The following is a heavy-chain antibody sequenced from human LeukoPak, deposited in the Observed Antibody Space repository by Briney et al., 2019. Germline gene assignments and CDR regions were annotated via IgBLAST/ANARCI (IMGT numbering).Heavy chain of an antibody. CDR2: INHSGST. D-gene: IGHD4-17*01. CDR3: ATLMTTALDY. CDR1: GGSISSSSYY. V-gene: IGHV4-39*07. J-gene: IGHJ4*02. Sequence: SETLSLTCTVSGGSISSSSYYWSWIRQPPGKGLEWIGEINHSGSTNYNPSLKSRVTISVDTSKNQFSLKLSSVTAADTAVYYCATLMTTALDYWGQGTLVTVSS.